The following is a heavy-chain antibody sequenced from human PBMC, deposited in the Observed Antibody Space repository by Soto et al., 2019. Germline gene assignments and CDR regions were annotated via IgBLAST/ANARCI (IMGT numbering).Heavy chain of an antibody. J-gene: IGHJ4*02. CDR1: GGSISSYY. CDR3: AREIMEYYYDSSGYYDY. D-gene: IGHD3-22*01. Sequence: SETLSLTCTVSGGSISSYYWSWIRQPPGKGLEWIGYIYYSGSTNYNPSLKSRVTISVDTSKNQFSLKLSSVTAADTAVYYCAREIMEYYYDSSGYYDYWGQGTLVTVYS. V-gene: IGHV4-59*01. CDR2: IYYSGST.